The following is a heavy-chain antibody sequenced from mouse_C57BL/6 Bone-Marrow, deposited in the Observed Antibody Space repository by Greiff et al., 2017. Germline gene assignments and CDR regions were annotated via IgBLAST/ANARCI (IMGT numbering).Heavy chain of an antibody. V-gene: IGHV10-3*01. J-gene: IGHJ3*01. CDR3: VRDSSIYYGNYGAWFAY. CDR2: IRSKSSNYAT. Sequence: EVHLVESGGGLVQPKGSLKLSCAASGFTFNTYAMHWVRQAPGKGLEWVARIRSKSSNYATYYADSVKDRFTISRDDSQSMLYLQMNNLKTEDTAMYYCVRDSSIYYGNYGAWFAYWGQGTLVTVSA. D-gene: IGHD2-1*01. CDR1: GFTFNTYA.